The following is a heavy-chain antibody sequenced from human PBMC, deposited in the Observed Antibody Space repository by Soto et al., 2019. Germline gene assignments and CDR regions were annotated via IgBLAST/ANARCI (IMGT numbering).Heavy chain of an antibody. V-gene: IGHV3-7*01. CDR1: GFTFGNYW. Sequence: PGGLLRLSCAASGFTFGNYWMSWVRQAPGKGLEWVANIKQDASEKYYVDSVKGRFTISRDNAKNSLYLQMNSLRAEDTAVYDCAKIGYSYGDAFDIWAQGTMVTVSS. J-gene: IGHJ3*02. D-gene: IGHD5-18*01. CDR2: IKQDASEK. CDR3: AKIGYSYGDAFDI.